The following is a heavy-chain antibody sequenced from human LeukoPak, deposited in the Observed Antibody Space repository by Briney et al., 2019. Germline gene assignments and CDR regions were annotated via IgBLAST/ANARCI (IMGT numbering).Heavy chain of an antibody. CDR1: GYTFTSYG. J-gene: IGHJ5*02. V-gene: IGHV1-18*01. Sequence: GASVTVSCKASGYTFTSYGISWVRQAPGQGLEWMGWISAYNGNTNYAQKLQGRVTMTTDTSTSTAYMELRSLRSDDTAVYYCARDVDSSGWIWFDPWGQGTLVTVSS. D-gene: IGHD6-19*01. CDR3: ARDVDSSGWIWFDP. CDR2: ISAYNGNT.